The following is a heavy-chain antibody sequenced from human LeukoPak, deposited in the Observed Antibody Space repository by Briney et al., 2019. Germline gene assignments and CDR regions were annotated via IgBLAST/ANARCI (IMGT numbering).Heavy chain of an antibody. D-gene: IGHD5-12*01. CDR1: GFTFSSYA. J-gene: IGHJ4*02. CDR2: ISYDGSNK. CDR3: ARDGSGYDYEEGFDY. Sequence: GGSLRLSWAASGFTFSSYAMHWVRQAPGKGLEWVAVISYDGSNKYYADSVKGRFTISRDNSKNSLYLQMNSLRAEDTAVYYCARDGSGYDYEEGFDYWGQGTLVTVSS. V-gene: IGHV3-30-3*01.